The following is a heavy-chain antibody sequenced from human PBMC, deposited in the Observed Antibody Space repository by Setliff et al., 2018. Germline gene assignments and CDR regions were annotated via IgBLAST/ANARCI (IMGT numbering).Heavy chain of an antibody. CDR1: GYAFTDNY. CDR2: INPNSGGT. J-gene: IGHJ4*02. CDR3: ARLRYYGSGSYLDY. D-gene: IGHD3-10*01. Sequence: ASVKVSCKTSGYAFTDNYIHWVRQAPGQGLEWMGWINPNSGGTNYAQKFQGWVTMTRDTSISTAYMELSRLRSDDTAVYYCARLRYYGSGSYLDYWGQGTLVTVS. V-gene: IGHV1-2*04.